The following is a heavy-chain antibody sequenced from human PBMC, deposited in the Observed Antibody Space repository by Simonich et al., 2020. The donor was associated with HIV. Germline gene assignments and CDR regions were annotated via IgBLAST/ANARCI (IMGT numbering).Heavy chain of an antibody. CDR3: ASGGSISSVWADDY. Sequence: QVQLVESGGGVVQPGRSLRLSCAASGFTFSSYAMHWVRQAPDKGLEWVAVISYDGSNKYYADSVKGRFTISRDNSKNTLYLQMNSLRAEDTAVYYCASGGSISSVWADDYWGQGTLVTVSS. CDR1: GFTFSSYA. D-gene: IGHD3-16*01. J-gene: IGHJ4*02. CDR2: ISYDGSNK. V-gene: IGHV3-30*07.